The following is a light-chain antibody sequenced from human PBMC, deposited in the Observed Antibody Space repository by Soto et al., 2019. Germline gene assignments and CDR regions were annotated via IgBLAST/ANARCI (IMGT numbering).Light chain of an antibody. CDR3: QQSVNSPYT. Sequence: EIQLTQSPATLSVSPGERATISCRASQTVSSSYFAWYQQKPDHAPRLLIYGASIRATGIPDRISGSASGTYFTITISRLEPEYFAVFYCQQSVNSPYTFGQGTKVEIK. CDR2: GAS. J-gene: IGKJ2*01. CDR1: QTVSSSY. V-gene: IGKV3-20*01.